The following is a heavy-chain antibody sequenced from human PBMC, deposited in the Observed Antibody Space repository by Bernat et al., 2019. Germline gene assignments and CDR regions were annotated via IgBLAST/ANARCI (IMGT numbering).Heavy chain of an antibody. J-gene: IGHJ3*02. CDR1: GLSLTDAW. D-gene: IGHD2-8*01. Sequence: EVHLVESGGDLVKPGGSLRLSCAVSGLSLTDAWMSWVRQAPGKGLEWVGRSKGKIDGGTTDYAAPVKGRVTMSRDESKNTLYLEMNSVKLEDTAVYYCTTDNGVSAFDIWGQGTRVTVSS. CDR2: SKGKIDGGTT. CDR3: TTDNGVSAFDI. V-gene: IGHV3-15*01.